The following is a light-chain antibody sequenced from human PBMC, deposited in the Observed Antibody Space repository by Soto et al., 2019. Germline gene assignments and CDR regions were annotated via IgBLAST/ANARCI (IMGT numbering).Light chain of an antibody. CDR1: QSISRY. CDR3: QQYYSSRCT. J-gene: IGKJ1*01. Sequence: DIQMTQSPSSLSASVGDRVTITCRASQSISRYLNWYQQKPGQAPNLLINAASSLQSGVPSRFSGSGSGTDFTLTISSLQPDDLATSYCQQYYSSRCTFGQGTKVEIK. CDR2: AAS. V-gene: IGKV1-39*01.